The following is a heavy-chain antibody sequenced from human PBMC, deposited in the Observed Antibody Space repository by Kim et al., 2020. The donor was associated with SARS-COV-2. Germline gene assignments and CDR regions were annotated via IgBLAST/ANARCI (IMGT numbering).Heavy chain of an antibody. CDR3: ARTKYYYGMDV. D-gene: IGHD2-8*01. Sequence: TNYNPSLKSRVTISVATSKNQFSLKLSSVTAADTAVYYCARTKYYYGMDVWGQGTTVTVSS. V-gene: IGHV4-34*01. CDR2: T. J-gene: IGHJ6*02.